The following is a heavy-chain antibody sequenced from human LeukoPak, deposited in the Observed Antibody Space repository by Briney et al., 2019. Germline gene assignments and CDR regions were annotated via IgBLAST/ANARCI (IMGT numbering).Heavy chain of an antibody. CDR1: GFTFSSYV. J-gene: IGHJ4*02. Sequence: PGRSLRLSCAASGFTFSSYVMHWVRQAPGKGLEWVSYIGTSSSTIYYADSVKGRFTISRDNAKNSLYLQMNSLRDEDTAVYYCARHDYGGNSGDYWGQGTLVTVSS. CDR3: ARHDYGGNSGDY. D-gene: IGHD4-23*01. CDR2: IGTSSSTI. V-gene: IGHV3-48*02.